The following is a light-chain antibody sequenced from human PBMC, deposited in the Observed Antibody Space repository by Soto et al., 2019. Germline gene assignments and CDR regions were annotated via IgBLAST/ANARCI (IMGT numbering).Light chain of an antibody. J-gene: IGKJ4*01. CDR3: QQYNTWPLT. CDR1: ESINQN. Sequence: ETVMTQSPATLSVSPGEGATLSCRATESINQNLAWYQQKPGQAPRLLIHGASYRATGIPDRFSGRGSGTEFTLAIRRRQSEHFAVYYCQQYNTWPLTFGGGTKVEIK. CDR2: GAS. V-gene: IGKV3-15*01.